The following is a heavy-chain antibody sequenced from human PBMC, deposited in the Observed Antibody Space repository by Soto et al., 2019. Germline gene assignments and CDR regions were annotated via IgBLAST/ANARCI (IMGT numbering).Heavy chain of an antibody. CDR3: ARAYDFWSGYRDSNWFDP. CDR1: GGSISSGGYY. D-gene: IGHD3-3*01. CDR2: IYYSGST. Sequence: SETLSLTCTVSGGSISSGGYYWSWIRQHPGKGLEWIGYIYYSGSTYYNPSLKSRVTISVDTSKNQFSLKLSSVTAADTAVYYCARAYDFWSGYRDSNWFDPWGQGTLVTVSS. V-gene: IGHV4-31*03. J-gene: IGHJ5*02.